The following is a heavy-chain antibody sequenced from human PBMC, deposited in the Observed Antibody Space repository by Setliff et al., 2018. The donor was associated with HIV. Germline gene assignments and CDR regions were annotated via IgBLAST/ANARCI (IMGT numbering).Heavy chain of an antibody. J-gene: IGHJ6*02. D-gene: IGHD5-12*01. V-gene: IGHV4-34*01. CDR2: ISHSGSP. CDR1: VGSVSGYY. CDR3: ASPLRNYYYGMDV. Sequence: PSETLSLTCAVSVGSVSGYYWNWIRQPPGKGLEWIGEISHSGSPNYNPSLKSRVTMSRDTSKNQLSLSLRAEDTAVYFCASPLRNYYYGMDVWGQGTTVTVSS.